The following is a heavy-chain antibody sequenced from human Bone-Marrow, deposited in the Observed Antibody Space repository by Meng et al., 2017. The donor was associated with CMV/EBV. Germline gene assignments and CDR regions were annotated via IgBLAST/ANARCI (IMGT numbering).Heavy chain of an antibody. Sequence: GESLKISCAASGFTFSGSTIYWVRQASGKGLEWVGRIRTKANNYATEYAASVKGRFTCSRDDSKSTAHLQINSLKTEDTAVYYCIRGSSGGAYYGLDVWGQGTTVTVSS. J-gene: IGHJ6*02. CDR3: IRGSSGGAYYGLDV. CDR1: GFTFSGST. CDR2: IRTKANNYAT. V-gene: IGHV3-73*01. D-gene: IGHD6-19*01.